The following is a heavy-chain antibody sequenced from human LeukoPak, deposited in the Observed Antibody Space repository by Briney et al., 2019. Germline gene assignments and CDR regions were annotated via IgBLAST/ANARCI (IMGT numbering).Heavy chain of an antibody. J-gene: IGHJ4*02. V-gene: IGHV3-53*01. Sequence: GGSLRLSCAASGFTVSNSYMNWVRQAPGKGLEWVSVVYSGGPTYYADSVKGRFTISRGNSKNTLYLQMNSLRVEDTAVYYCARAAKKYYFDDWGQGTLVTVSS. CDR2: VYSGGPT. CDR1: GFTVSNSY. CDR3: ARAAKKYYFDD.